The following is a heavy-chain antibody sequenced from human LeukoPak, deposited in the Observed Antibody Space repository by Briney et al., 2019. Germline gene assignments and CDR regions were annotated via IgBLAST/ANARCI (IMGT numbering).Heavy chain of an antibody. D-gene: IGHD3-22*01. Sequence: GGSLRLSCAASGFTFSDYYMSWMRQAPRRGVEWVSYISSSGSTINYADSVKGPFTISRDNAKNSLYLQMNSLRAEDTAVYYCARDQRYDSSGYYSPWGQGTLVTVSS. V-gene: IGHV3-11*01. CDR1: GFTFSDYY. CDR2: ISSSGSTI. J-gene: IGHJ4*02. CDR3: ARDQRYDSSGYYSP.